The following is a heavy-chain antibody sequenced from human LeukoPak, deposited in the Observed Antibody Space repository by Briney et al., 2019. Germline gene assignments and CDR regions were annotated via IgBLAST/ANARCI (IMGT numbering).Heavy chain of an antibody. CDR2: ISSSSSYI. Sequence: GGSRRLSCAASGFTFSSYSMNWVRQAPGKRLEWVSSISSSSSYIYYADSVKGRFTISRDNAKNSLYLQMNSLRAEDTAVYYCARDPEVERSSPDDAFDIWGQGTMVTVSS. D-gene: IGHD1-14*01. V-gene: IGHV3-21*01. CDR3: ARDPEVERSSPDDAFDI. CDR1: GFTFSSYS. J-gene: IGHJ3*02.